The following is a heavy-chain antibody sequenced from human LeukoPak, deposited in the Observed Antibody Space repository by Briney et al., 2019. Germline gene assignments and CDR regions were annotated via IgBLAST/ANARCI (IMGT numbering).Heavy chain of an antibody. Sequence: GGSLRLSCAASGFTFSSYEMNWVRQAPGKGLEWVSYISSSGSTIYYADSVKGRFTISRDNAKNSLYLQMNSLRAEDTALYYCARDLRVRGVIITPVVAFDIWGQGTMVTVSS. CDR2: ISSSGSTI. J-gene: IGHJ3*02. CDR3: ARDLRVRGVIITPVVAFDI. CDR1: GFTFSSYE. V-gene: IGHV3-48*03. D-gene: IGHD3-10*01.